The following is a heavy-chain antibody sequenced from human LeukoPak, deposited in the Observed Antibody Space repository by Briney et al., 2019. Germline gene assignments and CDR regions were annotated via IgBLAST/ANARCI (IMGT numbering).Heavy chain of an antibody. CDR3: ARCLKVRGVIRYYYMDV. D-gene: IGHD3-10*01. CDR1: GYTFTNSW. V-gene: IGHV5-51*01. J-gene: IGHJ6*03. CDR2: IFPGDSDT. Sequence: GESLKISCKGSGYTFTNSWIAWVRQKPGKGLEWMGTIFPGDSDTRCSPSFQGQVTISADKSIPTAYLQWSSLKAADTAMYYCARCLKVRGVIRYYYMDVWGKGTTVTVSS.